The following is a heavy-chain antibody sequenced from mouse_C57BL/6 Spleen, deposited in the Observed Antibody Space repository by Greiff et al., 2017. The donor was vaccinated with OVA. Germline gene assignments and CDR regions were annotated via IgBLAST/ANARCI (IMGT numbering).Heavy chain of an antibody. Sequence: EVMLVESGGDLVKPGGSLKLSCAASGFTFSSYGMSWVRQTPDKRLEWVATISSGGSYTYYPDSVKGRFTISRDNAKNTLYLQMSSLKSEDTAMYYCARHHYEYLDDWGKGTTLTVSS. V-gene: IGHV5-6*02. D-gene: IGHD2-4*01. CDR2: ISSGGSYT. J-gene: IGHJ2*01. CDR3: ARHHYEYLDD. CDR1: GFTFSSYG.